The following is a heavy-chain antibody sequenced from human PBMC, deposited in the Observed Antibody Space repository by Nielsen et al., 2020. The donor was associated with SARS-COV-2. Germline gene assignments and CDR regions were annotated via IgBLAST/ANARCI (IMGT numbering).Heavy chain of an antibody. CDR1: GFIFSRYA. D-gene: IGHD6-19*01. CDR3: AKMSPPGIAVGTAEYFQH. J-gene: IGHJ1*01. CDR2: ISGSGGRT. Sequence: ESLKPSCTASGFIFSRYAMSWVRQAPGKGLEWVSAISGSGGRTYYADSVKGRFTISRDKSKNTLYVLMNSLRAEDTAVYYCAKMSPPGIAVGTAEYFQHWGQGTLVTVSS. V-gene: IGHV3-23*01.